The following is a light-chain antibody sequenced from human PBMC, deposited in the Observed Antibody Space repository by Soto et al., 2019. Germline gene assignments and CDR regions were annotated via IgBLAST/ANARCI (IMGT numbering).Light chain of an antibody. CDR1: SSDVGGYNY. V-gene: IGLV2-14*01. Sequence: QSALTQPASVSGSPGQSLTISCTGTSSDVGGYNYVSWYQQHPGKAPKLMIYDVSNRPSGVSNRFSGSKSGNTASLTISGLQAEDEADYYCSSYTSSITLLVSGGGTKLTVL. CDR3: SSYTSSITLLV. J-gene: IGLJ2*01. CDR2: DVS.